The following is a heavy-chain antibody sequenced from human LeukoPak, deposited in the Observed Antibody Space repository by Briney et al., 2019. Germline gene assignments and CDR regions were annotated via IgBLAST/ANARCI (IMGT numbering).Heavy chain of an antibody. V-gene: IGHV3-21*04. CDR1: GFTFSSYS. J-gene: IGHJ3*02. D-gene: IGHD3-10*02. CDR3: AELSSGSDDAFDI. CDR2: ISTSSIYI. Sequence: KTGGSLRLSCAASGFTFSSYSMNWVRQAPGKGLEWVSSISTSSIYIYYADSVKGRFTISRDNAKNSLYLQMNSLRSEDTAVYYCAELSSGSDDAFDIWGQGTMVTVSS.